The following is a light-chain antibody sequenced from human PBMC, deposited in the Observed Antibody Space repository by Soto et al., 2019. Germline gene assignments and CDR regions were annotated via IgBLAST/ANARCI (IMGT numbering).Light chain of an antibody. Sequence: EIGLTHSPGTLSLSPGERATLSCRASQSVSSSYLAWYQQKPGQAPRLLIYDASNRATGIPARFSGSGSGTDFTLTISSLEPEDFAVYYCQQRSNWPKTFGQGTKVDI. CDR1: QSVSSSY. J-gene: IGKJ1*01. CDR2: DAS. V-gene: IGKV3D-20*02. CDR3: QQRSNWPKT.